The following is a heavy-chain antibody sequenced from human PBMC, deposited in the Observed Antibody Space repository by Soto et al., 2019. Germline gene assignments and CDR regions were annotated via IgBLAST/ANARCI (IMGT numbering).Heavy chain of an antibody. J-gene: IGHJ6*02. CDR1: GGSFSGYY. D-gene: IGHD5-18*01. V-gene: IGHV4-34*01. Sequence: SETLSLTCAVYGGSFSGYYWSWIRQPPGKGLEWIGEINHSGSTNYNPSLKSRVTISVDTSKNQFSLKLSSVTAADTAVYYCAGLWFGYYGMDVWGQGTTVTVSS. CDR3: AGLWFGYYGMDV. CDR2: INHSGST.